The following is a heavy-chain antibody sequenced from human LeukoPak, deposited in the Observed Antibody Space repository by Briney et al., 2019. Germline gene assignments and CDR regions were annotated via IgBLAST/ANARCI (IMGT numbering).Heavy chain of an antibody. CDR2: IDSGGHT. CDR1: GFTVSSRY. V-gene: IGHV3-66*01. CDR3: ARDLVGSSGWWDFDS. Sequence: GSLRLSCAASGFTVSSRYMSWVRQAPGKGLEWVSAIDSGGHTYYADSVKGRFTISRDNSKNKLHLQINSLRAEDTAVYYCARDLVGSSGWWDFDSWGQGTLVTVSS. D-gene: IGHD6-19*01. J-gene: IGHJ4*02.